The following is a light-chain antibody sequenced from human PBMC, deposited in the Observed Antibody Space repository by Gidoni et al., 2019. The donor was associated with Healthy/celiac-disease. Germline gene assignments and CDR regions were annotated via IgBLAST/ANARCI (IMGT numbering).Light chain of an antibody. V-gene: IGKV3-20*01. CDR2: GAS. CDR3: QQYGSSPLVT. Sequence: EIVLTQSPGTLSLSPGERATLSCRASQSVSSSYLAWYQQKPGQAPRLLIYGASSRATGIPDRFSGSGSGTDFTLTISRLEPEDVAVYYCQQYGSSPLVTCGQGTRLEIK. CDR1: QSVSSSY. J-gene: IGKJ5*01.